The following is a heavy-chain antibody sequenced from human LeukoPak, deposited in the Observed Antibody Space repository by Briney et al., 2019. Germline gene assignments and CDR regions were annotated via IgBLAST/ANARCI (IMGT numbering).Heavy chain of an antibody. CDR3: ARLEYYYGSVDGNWFDP. Sequence: SETLSLTCAVYGGSFSGYYWSWIRQPPGKGLEWIGEINHSGSTNYNPSLKSRVTISVDTSKNQFSLKLSSVTAADTAVYYCARLEYYYGSVDGNWFDPWGQGTLVTVSS. CDR1: GGSFSGYY. J-gene: IGHJ5*02. D-gene: IGHD3-10*01. CDR2: INHSGST. V-gene: IGHV4-34*01.